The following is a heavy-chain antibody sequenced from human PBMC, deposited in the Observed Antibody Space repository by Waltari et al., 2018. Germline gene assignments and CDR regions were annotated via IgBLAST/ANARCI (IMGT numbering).Heavy chain of an antibody. D-gene: IGHD3-22*01. CDR3: ARVTNYYDSSGYYHPPYYFDY. CDR2: IYHSGST. V-gene: IGHV4-38-2*02. J-gene: IGHJ4*02. Sequence: QVQLQESGPGLVKLSETLSLTCPVSGYSISSGYYWGWIRQPPGKGLEWIGSIYHSGSTYYNPSLKSRVTISVDTSKNQFSLKLSSVTAADTAVYYCARVTNYYDSSGYYHPPYYFDYWGQGTLVTVSS. CDR1: GYSISSGYY.